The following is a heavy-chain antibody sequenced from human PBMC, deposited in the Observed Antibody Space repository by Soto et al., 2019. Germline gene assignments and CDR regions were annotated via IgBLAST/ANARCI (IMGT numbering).Heavy chain of an antibody. J-gene: IGHJ5*02. CDR3: ARTPYDYSRWFDP. CDR2: ISGSGGST. V-gene: IGHV3-23*01. Sequence: PGGSLRLSCAASGFTFSSYAKSWVRQAPGKGLEWVSAISGSGGSTYYADSVKGRFTISRDNSKNTLYLQMNSLRAEDTAVYYCARTPYDYSRWFDPWGQGTMVTVYS. D-gene: IGHD4-4*01. CDR1: GFTFSSYA.